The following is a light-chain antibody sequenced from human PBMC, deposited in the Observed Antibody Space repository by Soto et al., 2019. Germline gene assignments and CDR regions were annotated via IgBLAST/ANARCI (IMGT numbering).Light chain of an antibody. CDR1: QSVSSSY. CDR3: QQYGSSRFT. J-gene: IGKJ3*01. Sequence: EIVLTQSPGTLSLSPGERATLSCRPSQSVSSSYLAWYQQKPGQAPRLLIYGASSRATGIPDRFSGSGSGTDFTLTISRLEPEDFAVYYCQQYGSSRFTFGPGTKVDVK. CDR2: GAS. V-gene: IGKV3-20*01.